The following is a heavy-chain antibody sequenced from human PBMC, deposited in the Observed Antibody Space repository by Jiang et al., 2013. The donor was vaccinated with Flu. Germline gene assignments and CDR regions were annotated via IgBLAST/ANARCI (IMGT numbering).Heavy chain of an antibody. CDR2: ISGSGGST. Sequence: VQLVESGGGLVQPGGSLRLSCAASGFTFSSYAMSWVRQAPGKGLEWVSAISGSGGSTYYADSVKGRFTISRDNSKNTLYLQMNSLRAEDTAVYYCAKDTKKNTIFGVSTFDPWGQGTLVTVSS. D-gene: IGHD3-3*01. J-gene: IGHJ5*02. CDR3: AKDTKKNTIFGVSTFDP. CDR1: GFTFSSYA. V-gene: IGHV3-23*04.